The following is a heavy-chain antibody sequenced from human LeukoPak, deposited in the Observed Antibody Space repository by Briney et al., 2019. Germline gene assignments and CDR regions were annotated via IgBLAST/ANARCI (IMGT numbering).Heavy chain of an antibody. Sequence: GGSLRLSCAASGFTFSTYAMSWVRQVPGKGLEWVTDISGSGGSPYYADSVKGRFTISRDNSKNTLYLQMSNLRAEDTAIYYCAKLNANSGRPRGGFDYWGQGTLVTVSS. CDR1: GFTFSTYA. CDR3: AKLNANSGRPRGGFDY. V-gene: IGHV3-23*01. CDR2: ISGSGGSP. J-gene: IGHJ4*02. D-gene: IGHD3-22*01.